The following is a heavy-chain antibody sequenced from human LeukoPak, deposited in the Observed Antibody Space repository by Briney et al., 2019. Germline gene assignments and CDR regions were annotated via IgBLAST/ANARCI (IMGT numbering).Heavy chain of an antibody. CDR2: IDRPAKSYAT. V-gene: IGHV3-73*01. CDR3: TRDRGTYNWLDP. J-gene: IGHJ5*02. Sequence: PGGSLRLSCAASGFTLSDSAIHWVRQASGKGLEWVGLIDRPAKSYATAYGASVGGRFTTSRDDSKNTAYLQMDSLKTEDTALYYCTRDRGTYNWLDPWGQGTPVTVSS. CDR1: GFTLSDSA. D-gene: IGHD1-26*01.